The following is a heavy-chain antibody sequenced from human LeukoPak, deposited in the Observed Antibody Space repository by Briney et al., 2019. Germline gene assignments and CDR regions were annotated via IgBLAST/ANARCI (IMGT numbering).Heavy chain of an antibody. D-gene: IGHD6-19*01. CDR1: GFTFSSYA. J-gene: IGHJ4*02. CDR3: AKLKQWQPQRYFFEY. CDR2: FSGTSST. Sequence: GGSLRLSCAASGFTFSSYATSWVRQAPGKGLEWVSTFSGTSSTSYADAVKGRVTISRDNSKNTLYLQMNSLRAEDTAVYYCAKLKQWQPQRYFFEYWGQGALVTVAS. V-gene: IGHV3-23*01.